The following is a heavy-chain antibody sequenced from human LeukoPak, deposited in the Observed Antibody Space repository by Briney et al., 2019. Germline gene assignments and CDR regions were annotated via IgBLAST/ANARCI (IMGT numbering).Heavy chain of an antibody. J-gene: IGHJ4*02. D-gene: IGHD4-17*01. CDR3: ATDYGDYGLLGY. Sequence: GASVKVSCKASGYTFTSYGISWVRQAPGQGLEWMGGIIPIFGTANYAQKFQGRVTITADESTSTAYMELSSLRSEDTAVYYCATDYGDYGLLGYWGQGTLVTVSS. V-gene: IGHV1-69*13. CDR2: IIPIFGTA. CDR1: GYTFTSYG.